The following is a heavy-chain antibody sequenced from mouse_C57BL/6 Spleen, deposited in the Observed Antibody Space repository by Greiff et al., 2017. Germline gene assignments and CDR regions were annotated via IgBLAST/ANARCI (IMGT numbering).Heavy chain of an antibody. CDR1: GFTFSSYG. J-gene: IGHJ4*01. CDR2: ISSGGSYT. V-gene: IGHV5-6*01. D-gene: IGHD2-5*01. CDR3: ARHYSNYEDAMYY. Sequence: EVQLVESGGDLVKPGGSLKLSCAASGFTFSSYGMSWVRQTPDKRLEWVATISSGGSYTYYPDSVKGRFTISRDNAKNTLYLQMSSLKSEDTAMYYCARHYSNYEDAMYYWGQGTSVTVSS.